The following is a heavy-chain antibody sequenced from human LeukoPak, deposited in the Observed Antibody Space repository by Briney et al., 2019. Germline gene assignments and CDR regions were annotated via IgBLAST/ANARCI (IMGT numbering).Heavy chain of an antibody. V-gene: IGHV4-4*02. CDR3: ARSPTKRVTGDY. J-gene: IGHJ4*02. D-gene: IGHD1-14*01. Sequence: ASETLSLTCTVSSDSIFSSNWWSWVRQPPGKGLEWIGQIFHSGSTSYSPSFKSRVTISADKSKNQVSLKLTSVTAADTAVYYCARSPTKRVTGDYWGQGILVTVSS. CDR1: SDSIFSSNW. CDR2: IFHSGST.